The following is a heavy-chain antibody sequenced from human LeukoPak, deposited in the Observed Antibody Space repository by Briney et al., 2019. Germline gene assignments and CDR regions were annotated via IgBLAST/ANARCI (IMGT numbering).Heavy chain of an antibody. Sequence: GASVNVSCKASGYTFTGYYMHWVRQAPGQGLEWMGWINPNSGGTNYAQKFQGRVTMTRDTSISTAYMELSRLRSDDTAVYYCAREGDAGATLGYYFDYWGQGTLVTVSS. CDR2: INPNSGGT. J-gene: IGHJ4*02. V-gene: IGHV1-2*02. CDR3: AREGDAGATLGYYFDY. CDR1: GYTFTGYY. D-gene: IGHD1-26*01.